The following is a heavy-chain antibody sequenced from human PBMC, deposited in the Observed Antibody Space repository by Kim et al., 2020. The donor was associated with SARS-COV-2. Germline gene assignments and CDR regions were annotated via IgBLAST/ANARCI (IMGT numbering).Heavy chain of an antibody. Sequence: GGSLRLSCTPSGFTVSSNHMSWVRQAPGKGLEWVSIIYNDGATYHADSVMGRFTISRDRSKNTVYLQMNTLRVEDTAMYYCITSNWGSYWGQGTLVSVFS. J-gene: IGHJ4*02. CDR3: ITSNWGSY. V-gene: IGHV3-53*05. D-gene: IGHD1-20*01. CDR1: GFTVSSNH. CDR2: IYNDGAT.